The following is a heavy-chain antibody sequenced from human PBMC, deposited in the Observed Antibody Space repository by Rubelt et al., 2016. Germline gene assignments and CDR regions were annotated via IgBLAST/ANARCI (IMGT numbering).Heavy chain of an antibody. V-gene: IGHV3-23*01. D-gene: IGHD4/OR15-4a*01. CDR3: ASAVLDY. Sequence: EVQLLDSGGGLVQPGGSLRLSCAASGFSFSSYAMSWVRQAPGKGLEWVSRINPEGTHSGYAGSVEGRFTISRDNAKNSLYLQMNSLRAEDTALYYCASAVLDYWGQGTLVIVSS. J-gene: IGHJ4*02. CDR1: GFSFSSYA. CDR2: INPEGTHS.